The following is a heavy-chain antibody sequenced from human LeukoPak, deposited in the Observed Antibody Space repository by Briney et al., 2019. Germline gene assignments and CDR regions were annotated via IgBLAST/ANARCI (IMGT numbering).Heavy chain of an antibody. D-gene: IGHD6-19*01. CDR1: GGSISSYY. J-gene: IGHJ6*02. V-gene: IGHV4-59*01. CDR3: ARVVRGAGTIYYHGMDV. Sequence: SETLSLTCTVSGGSISSYYWSWIRQPPGKGLGWIGYIYYSGSTNYNPSLKSRVTISVDTSKNQFSLKLSSVTAADTAVYYCARVVRGAGTIYYHGMDVWGQGTTVTVSS. CDR2: IYYSGST.